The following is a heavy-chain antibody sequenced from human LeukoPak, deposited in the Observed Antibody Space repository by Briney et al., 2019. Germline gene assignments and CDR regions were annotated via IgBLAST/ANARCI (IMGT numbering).Heavy chain of an antibody. CDR1: GGSFSGYY. CDR2: INHSGST. V-gene: IGHV4-34*01. J-gene: IGHJ4*02. CDR3: ARTEASYHSSGSHSD. D-gene: IGHD3-22*01. Sequence: SETLSLTCAVYGGSFSGYYWSWIRQPPGKGLEWIGEINHSGSTNYNPSLTSRVTISVDTTKNQFSLKLSSVTAADTAVYCCARTEASYHSSGSHSDWGQGTLVTVSS.